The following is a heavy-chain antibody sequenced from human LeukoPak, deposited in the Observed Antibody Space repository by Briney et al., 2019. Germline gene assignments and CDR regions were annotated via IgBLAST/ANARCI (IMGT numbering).Heavy chain of an antibody. CDR1: GFTFRSYG. V-gene: IGHV3-30*18. D-gene: IGHD1-26*01. CDR3: AKSEWELLGYFEY. J-gene: IGHJ4*02. CDR2: ISYDGSNK. Sequence: GGSLRLSCAASGFTFRSYGMHWVRQAPGKGLEWVAVISYDGSNKHYADSVKGRFTISRDNSKNTLYLQMNSLRDEDTAVYYCAKSEWELLGYFEYWGQGTLVTVSS.